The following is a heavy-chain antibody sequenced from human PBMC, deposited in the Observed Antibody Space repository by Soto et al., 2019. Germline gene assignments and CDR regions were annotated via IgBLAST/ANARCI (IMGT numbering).Heavy chain of an antibody. CDR1: GFTFNKYW. CDR2: IKQDGSVK. V-gene: IGHV3-7*04. CDR3: VSDDPYNWNDLHAYSMDV. Sequence: EVQLVESGGGLVQPGGSLRLSCLASGFTFNKYWMTWVRQAPGKGLDWVAQIKQDGSVKYYVDSVKGRFTISRDNAKNSLYLQMNNMKVEVTALYYCVSDDPYNWNDLHAYSMDVWGQGTTVTVSS. D-gene: IGHD1-1*01. J-gene: IGHJ6*02.